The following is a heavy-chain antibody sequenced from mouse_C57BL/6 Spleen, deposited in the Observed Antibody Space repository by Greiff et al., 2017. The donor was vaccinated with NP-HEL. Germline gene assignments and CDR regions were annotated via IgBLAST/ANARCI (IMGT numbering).Heavy chain of an antibody. V-gene: IGHV2-2*01. D-gene: IGHD2-5*01. CDR3: ASAYYSNPYAMDY. CDR2: IWSGGST. Sequence: QVQLKQSGPGLVQPSQSLSITCTVSGFSLTSYGVHWVRQSPGKGLEWLGVIWSGGSTDYNAAFISRLSISKDNSKSQVFFKMNSLQADDTAIYYCASAYYSNPYAMDYWGQGTSVTVSS. J-gene: IGHJ4*01. CDR1: GFSLTSYG.